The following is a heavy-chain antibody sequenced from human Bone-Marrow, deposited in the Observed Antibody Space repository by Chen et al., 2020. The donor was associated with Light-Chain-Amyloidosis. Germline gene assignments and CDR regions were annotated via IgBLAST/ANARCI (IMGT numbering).Heavy chain of an antibody. CDR2: ISYDGSRV. CDR3: ARERDGRGLDY. J-gene: IGHJ4*02. D-gene: IGHD3-10*01. CDR1: GFTFSSYA. V-gene: IGHV3-30*03. Sequence: VESGGGVVQPGRSLRLSCAASGFTFSSYAMYWVRQAPGKGLEWLAFISYDGSRVSYAGSLKGRFTISRYQSKRKLYLQMNSLGPEDTALYYCARERDGRGLDYWGQGTLVSVST.